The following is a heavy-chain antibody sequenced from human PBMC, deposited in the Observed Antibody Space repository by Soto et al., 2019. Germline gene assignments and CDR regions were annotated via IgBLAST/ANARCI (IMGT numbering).Heavy chain of an antibody. V-gene: IGHV3-23*01. CDR2: ISGSGGTT. CDR3: AKQGGWSESDLDY. D-gene: IGHD3-3*01. CDR1: GFTFNIYA. Sequence: EVQLLESGGDLVQPGGSLRLSCAASGFTFNIYAMSWVRQAPGKGLEWVSAISGSGGTTYYTDSVKGRFTISRDNSKTTLYLQMNSLRGEHTAVYYCAKQGGWSESDLDYWGQGTGVTVSS. J-gene: IGHJ4*02.